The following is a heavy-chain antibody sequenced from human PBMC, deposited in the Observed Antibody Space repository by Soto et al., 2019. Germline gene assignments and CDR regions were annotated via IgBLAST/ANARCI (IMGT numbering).Heavy chain of an antibody. J-gene: IGHJ6*02. CDR1: GDSVSSNSAA. D-gene: IGHD6-19*01. Sequence: SQTFSLTCAISGDSVSSNSAAWNWIRQSPSRGLEWLGRTYYRSKWYNDYAVSVKSRITINPDTSKNQSSLQLNSVTPEDTAVYYCARWGHSSGSDEGYYYYYGMDVWGQGTTVTVSS. CDR2: TYYRSKWYN. CDR3: ARWGHSSGSDEGYYYYYGMDV. V-gene: IGHV6-1*01.